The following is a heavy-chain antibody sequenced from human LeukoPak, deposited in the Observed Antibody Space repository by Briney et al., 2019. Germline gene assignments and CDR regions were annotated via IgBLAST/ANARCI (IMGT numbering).Heavy chain of an antibody. Sequence: SETLSLTCTVSGGSISSRSYYWGWIRQPPGKGLEWNGSIYYSGSTYYNPSLKSRVIVSSDTSKNQFSLMLNSVTAADTAVYYCARAHMTTVLFDYWGQGTLVTVSS. CDR1: GGSISSRSYY. CDR2: IYYSGST. V-gene: IGHV4-39*07. D-gene: IGHD4-17*01. J-gene: IGHJ4*02. CDR3: ARAHMTTVLFDY.